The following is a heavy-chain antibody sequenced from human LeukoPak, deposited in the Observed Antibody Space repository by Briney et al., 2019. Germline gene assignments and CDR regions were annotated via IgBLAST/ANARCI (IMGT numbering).Heavy chain of an antibody. D-gene: IGHD1-1*01. CDR3: AKEGTMSPGTRDLDY. CDR2: ITYGGNSK. Sequence: HPGGSLRLSCAASGFIFSDYGMHWVRQAPGKGLEWVTFITYGGNSKYYTDSVKGRFTISRDISKSTLYLQMNSLRPEDTAVYYCAKEGTMSPGTRDLDYWGQGTLVTVSS. V-gene: IGHV3-30*02. J-gene: IGHJ4*02. CDR1: GFIFSDYG.